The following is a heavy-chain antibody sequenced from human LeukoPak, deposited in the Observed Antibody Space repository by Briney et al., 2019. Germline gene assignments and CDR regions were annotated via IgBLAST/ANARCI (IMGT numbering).Heavy chain of an antibody. CDR2: ISYDGSNK. Sequence: QTGGSLRLSCAASGFTFSSYGMHWVRQAPGKGLEWVAVISYDGSNKYYADSVKGRFTISRDNSKNTLYLQMNRLRAEDTAVYYCARTGSDSSGPNYFDYWGQGTLVTVSS. J-gene: IGHJ4*02. CDR3: ARTGSDSSGPNYFDY. CDR1: GFTFSSYG. V-gene: IGHV3-30*03. D-gene: IGHD6-19*01.